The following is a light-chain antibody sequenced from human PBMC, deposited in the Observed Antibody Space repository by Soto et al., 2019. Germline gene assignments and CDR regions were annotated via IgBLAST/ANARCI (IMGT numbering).Light chain of an antibody. CDR2: EVS. CDR1: SSDIGNYDF. CDR3: SSYTSSSPVV. J-gene: IGLJ2*01. V-gene: IGLV2-14*01. Sequence: QSALTQPASVSGSPGQSITISCTGTSSDIGNYDFVSWYQQVPGTAPKAMIYEVSSRPSGVSNRFSGSKSGNTASLTISGLQAEDEAYYYCSSYTSSSPVVFGGGTKVTVL.